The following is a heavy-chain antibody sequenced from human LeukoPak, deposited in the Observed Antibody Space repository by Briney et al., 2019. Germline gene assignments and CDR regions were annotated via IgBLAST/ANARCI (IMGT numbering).Heavy chain of an antibody. J-gene: IGHJ3*02. D-gene: IGHD3-22*01. CDR2: IGTSASAI. CDR1: GFTFSDYY. V-gene: IGHV3-11*04. CDR3: ARAGAMTRIGAFDI. Sequence: SGGSLRLSCAASGFTFSDYYMSWIRQAPGKWLEWVSYIGTSASAIYYADSVKGRFTISRDNAKNSLYLQMSSLRPEDTAVYYCARAGAMTRIGAFDILGQGTMVTVSS.